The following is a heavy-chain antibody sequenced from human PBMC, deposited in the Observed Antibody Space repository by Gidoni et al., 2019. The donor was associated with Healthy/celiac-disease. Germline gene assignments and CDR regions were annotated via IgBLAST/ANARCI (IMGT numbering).Heavy chain of an antibody. J-gene: IGHJ4*02. V-gene: IGHV1-69*02. CDR3: AEDSRYSYGW. D-gene: IGHD5-18*01. CDR2: IIPILGIA. Sequence: ASGGTFSSYTISWVRQAPGQGLEWMGRIIPILGIANYAQKFQGRVTITADKSTSTAYMELSSLRSEDTAVYYCAEDSRYSYGWWGQGTLVTVPS. CDR1: GGTFSSYT.